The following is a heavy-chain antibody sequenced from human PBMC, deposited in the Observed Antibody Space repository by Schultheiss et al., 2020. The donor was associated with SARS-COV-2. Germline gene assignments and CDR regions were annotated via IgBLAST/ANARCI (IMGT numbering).Heavy chain of an antibody. J-gene: IGHJ6*02. CDR2: ISTTGGAT. CDR3: AKPPQSTMIRGGGMDV. Sequence: GESLKISCAASGFTVSSNYMSWVRQAPGKGLEWVSVISTTGGATYYADSVKGRFTISRDNSKNTLYLQMNSLRAEDMAVYYCAKPPQSTMIRGGGMDVWGQGTTVTVSS. CDR1: GFTVSSNY. V-gene: IGHV3-23*01. D-gene: IGHD3-10*01.